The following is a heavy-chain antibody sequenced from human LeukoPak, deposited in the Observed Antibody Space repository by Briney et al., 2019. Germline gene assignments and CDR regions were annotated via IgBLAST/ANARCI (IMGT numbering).Heavy chain of an antibody. V-gene: IGHV3-23*01. CDR3: AKGLKYGDYFDY. CDR2: ISSTGGTT. J-gene: IGHJ4*02. CDR1: GITFSSYG. D-gene: IGHD4-17*01. Sequence: GGTLRLSCAASGITFSSYGMSWVRQAPGKGLEWVSSISSTGGTTYYADSVKGRFTISRDNSKNTLYLQMNSLRAEDTAVYYCAKGLKYGDYFDYWGQGTLVTVSS.